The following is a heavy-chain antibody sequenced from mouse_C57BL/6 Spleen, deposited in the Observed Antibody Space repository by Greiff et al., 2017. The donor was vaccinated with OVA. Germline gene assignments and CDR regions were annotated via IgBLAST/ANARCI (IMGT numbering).Heavy chain of an antibody. V-gene: IGHV5-17*01. D-gene: IGHD2-2*01. CDR3: ARPGGYDYFDY. CDR1: GFTFSDYG. J-gene: IGHJ2*01. CDR2: ISSGSSTI. Sequence: EVHLVESGGGLVKPGGSLKLSCAASGFTFSDYGMHWVRQAPEKGLEWVAYISSGSSTIYYADTVKGRFTISRDNAKNTLFLQMTSLRSEDTAMCYCARPGGYDYFDYWGQGTTLTVSS.